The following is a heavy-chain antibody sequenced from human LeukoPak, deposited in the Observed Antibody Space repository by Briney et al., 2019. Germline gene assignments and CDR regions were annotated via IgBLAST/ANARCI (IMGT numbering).Heavy chain of an antibody. Sequence: GASVTVSCKASGYTFTSYGISWVRQAPGQGLEWMGWISAYNGNTNYAQKLQGRVTMTTDTSTSTAYMELRSLRSDDTAVYYCARIGNGSGYYYYYMDVWGKGTTVTVSS. CDR2: ISAYNGNT. CDR1: GYTFTSYG. J-gene: IGHJ6*03. V-gene: IGHV1-18*01. CDR3: ARIGNGSGYYYYYMDV. D-gene: IGHD1-1*01.